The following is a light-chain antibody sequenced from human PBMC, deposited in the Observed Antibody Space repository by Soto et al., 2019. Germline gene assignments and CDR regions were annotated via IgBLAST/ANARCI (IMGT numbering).Light chain of an antibody. CDR3: QHYNNWHPT. CDR2: YAS. V-gene: IGKV3-15*01. J-gene: IGKJ3*01. Sequence: EMVLTQSPATLSVSPGERVTLSCRASESVHRNLAWYQQKPGQGPSLLIYYASTRATGVPDRFTGSGSGTEFTLTISSLQSEDSGVYHCQHYNNWHPTFGSGMTVEIK. CDR1: ESVHRN.